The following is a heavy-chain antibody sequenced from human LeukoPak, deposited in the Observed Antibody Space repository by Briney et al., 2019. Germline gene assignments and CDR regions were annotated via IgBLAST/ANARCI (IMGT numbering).Heavy chain of an antibody. V-gene: IGHV4-39*01. D-gene: IGHD3-10*01. CDR2: IYYLGST. CDR1: GGSISSSSYS. J-gene: IGHJ3*02. Sequence: PSETLSLTCTVSGGSISSSSYSWGWIRQPPGKGLEWIGNIYYLGSTYYNPSLKSRVTISVDTSKNQFSLKLTSVTAADTAVYYCARRWFGELLYSAFDIWGQGTMVTVSS. CDR3: ARRWFGELLYSAFDI.